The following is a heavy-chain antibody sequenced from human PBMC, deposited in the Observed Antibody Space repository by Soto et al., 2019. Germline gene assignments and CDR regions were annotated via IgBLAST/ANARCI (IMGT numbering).Heavy chain of an antibody. J-gene: IGHJ4*02. CDR2: ISAYNGNT. D-gene: IGHD3-3*01. Sequence: GSGKVSCKASGFTFSSYCISWVRQAPGQVLEWMGWISAYNGNTNYAQKLQGRVTMTTDTSTSTAYMELRSLRSDDTAVYYCAREVRFLEWLLEDYFDYWGQGTLVTVSS. CDR3: AREVRFLEWLLEDYFDY. CDR1: GFTFSSYC. V-gene: IGHV1-18*01.